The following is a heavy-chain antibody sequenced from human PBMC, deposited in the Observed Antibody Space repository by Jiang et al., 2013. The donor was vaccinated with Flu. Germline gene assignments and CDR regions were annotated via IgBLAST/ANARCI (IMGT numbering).Heavy chain of an antibody. J-gene: IGHJ4*02. CDR2: ISWNMGRR. D-gene: IGHD2-21*01. Sequence: KGLEWVSGISWNMGRRVYAASVKGRFTISRDNAKNSLYLQMNSLRVEDTALYYCAKDRYMNLWESYSEYWGQGTPVTVSS. V-gene: IGHV3-9*01. CDR3: AKDRYMNLWESYSEY.